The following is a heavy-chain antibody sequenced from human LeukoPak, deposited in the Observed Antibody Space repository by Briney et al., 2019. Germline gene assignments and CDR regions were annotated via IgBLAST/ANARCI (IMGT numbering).Heavy chain of an antibody. CDR1: GYSFVSHW. D-gene: IGHD1-26*01. CDR2: IYPGDSDT. V-gene: IGHV5-51*01. Sequence: KAGESLKISCKASGYSFVSHWIVWVRQMPGKGLEWLGIIYPGDSDTRYSPSFQGQVTISADKSISTAYLQWSSLKASDTAMYYCARGPPSGSYYRGFSYYYMDVWAKGTTVTVSS. CDR3: ARGPPSGSYYRGFSYYYMDV. J-gene: IGHJ6*03.